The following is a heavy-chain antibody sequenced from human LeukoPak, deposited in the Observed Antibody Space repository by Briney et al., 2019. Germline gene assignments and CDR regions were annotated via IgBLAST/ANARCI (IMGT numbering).Heavy chain of an antibody. J-gene: IGHJ2*01. D-gene: IGHD3-22*01. CDR2: IIPILGIA. CDR1: GGTFSSYA. V-gene: IGHV1-69*04. CDR3: ARDRYYDSSGHYWYFDL. Sequence: GSSVKVSCKASGGTFSSYAISWVRQAPGQGLEWMGRIIPILGIANYAQKFQGRVTITADKSTSTAYMELSSLRSEHTAVYYCARDRYYDSSGHYWYFDLWGRGTLVTVSS.